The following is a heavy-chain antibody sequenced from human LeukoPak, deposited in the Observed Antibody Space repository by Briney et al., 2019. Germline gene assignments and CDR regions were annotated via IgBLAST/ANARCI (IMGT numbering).Heavy chain of an antibody. J-gene: IGHJ4*02. CDR1: GYTFTGYY. CDR2: INPNSGGT. Sequence: ASVKVSCKASGYTFTGYYMHWVRQAPRQGLEWMGWINPNSGGTNYAQKFQGRVTMTRDTSISTAYMELSRLRSDDTAVYYCARVPGNWNYPVDYWGQGTLVTVSS. D-gene: IGHD1-7*01. V-gene: IGHV1-2*02. CDR3: ARVPGNWNYPVDY.